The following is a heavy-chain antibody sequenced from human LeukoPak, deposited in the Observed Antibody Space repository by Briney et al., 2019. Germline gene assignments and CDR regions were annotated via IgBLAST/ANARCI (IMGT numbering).Heavy chain of an antibody. CDR1: GGTFSSYA. CDR3: ARGLLDYYHYMDV. Sequence: SVKVSCKAYGGTFSSYAISWVRQAPGQGLEWMGRIIPIFGTANYAQKFQGRVTITTDESTSTAYMELSSLRSEDTAVYYCARGLLDYYHYMDVWGKGTTLTVSS. D-gene: IGHD2-15*01. V-gene: IGHV1-69*05. J-gene: IGHJ6*03. CDR2: IIPIFGTA.